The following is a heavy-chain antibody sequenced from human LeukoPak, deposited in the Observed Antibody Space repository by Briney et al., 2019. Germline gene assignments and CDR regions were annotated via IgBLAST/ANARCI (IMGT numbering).Heavy chain of an antibody. CDR3: ARDDYYDSSGYGDYYFDY. Sequence: GRSLRLSCAASGFTFSRFGMHWVRQAPGKGLEWVAVIWYDGSNKYYADSVKGRFTISRDNSKNTLYLEMNSLRAEDTAVYYCARDDYYDSSGYGDYYFDYWGQGTLVSVSS. V-gene: IGHV3-33*01. D-gene: IGHD3-22*01. CDR2: IWYDGSNK. J-gene: IGHJ4*02. CDR1: GFTFSRFG.